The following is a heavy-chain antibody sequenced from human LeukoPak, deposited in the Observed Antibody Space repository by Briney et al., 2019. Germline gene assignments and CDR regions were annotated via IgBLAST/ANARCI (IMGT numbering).Heavy chain of an antibody. CDR3: AKSYFDYSTYYSYYFNL. V-gene: IGHV4-4*09. J-gene: IGHJ4*02. CDR2: VYTGGST. Sequence: SSETLSLTCTVSGGSISGGYWSWIRQPPGRGLEWIGYVYTGGSTNYNPSLKSRVTISVDTSKSQFALKLSSVTAADTAVYYCAKSYFDYSTYYSYYFNLWGQGALVTVSS. D-gene: IGHD4-11*01. CDR1: GGSISGGY.